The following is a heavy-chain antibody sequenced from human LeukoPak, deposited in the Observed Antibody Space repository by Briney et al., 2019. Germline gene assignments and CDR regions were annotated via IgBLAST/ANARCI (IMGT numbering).Heavy chain of an antibody. J-gene: IGHJ3*02. CDR3: ARGNAHAFDI. V-gene: IGHV3-30*04. Sequence: GGSLRLSCAASGFTFSSYAMHWVRQAPGKGLEWVAVISYDGSNKYYADSVKGRFTISRDNAENTLYLQMNSLRAEDTAVYFCARGNAHAFDIWGQGTMVTVSS. CDR1: GFTFSSYA. CDR2: ISYDGSNK. D-gene: IGHD1-1*01.